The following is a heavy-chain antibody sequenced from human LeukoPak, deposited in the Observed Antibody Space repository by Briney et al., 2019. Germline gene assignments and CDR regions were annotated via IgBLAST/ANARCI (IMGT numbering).Heavy chain of an antibody. CDR1: GGSISSGGYY. Sequence: SQTLSLTCTVSGGSISSGGYYGSWIRQHPGKGLEWIGYIYYSGSTYYNPSLKSRVTISVDTSKNQFSLKLSSVTAADTAVYYCARGQWLLPFDYWGQGTLVTVSS. D-gene: IGHD3-22*01. CDR3: ARGQWLLPFDY. J-gene: IGHJ4*02. V-gene: IGHV4-31*03. CDR2: IYYSGST.